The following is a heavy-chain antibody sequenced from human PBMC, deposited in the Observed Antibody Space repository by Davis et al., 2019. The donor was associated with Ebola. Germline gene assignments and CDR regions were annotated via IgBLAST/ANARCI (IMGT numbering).Heavy chain of an antibody. Sequence: SWVRQVPGKGLEWVATFSSDGANTYYADSVKGRVTISRDNSKNTLYLQMNSLRVEDTAMYYCAKGGYQLLHDYWGQGTLVTVSS. J-gene: IGHJ4*02. D-gene: IGHD4-11*01. CDR3: AKGGYQLLHDY. V-gene: IGHV3-23*01. CDR2: FSSDGANT.